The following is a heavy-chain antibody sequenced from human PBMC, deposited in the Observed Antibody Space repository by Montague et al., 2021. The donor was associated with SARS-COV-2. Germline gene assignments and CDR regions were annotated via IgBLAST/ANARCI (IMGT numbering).Heavy chain of an antibody. D-gene: IGHD3-22*01. J-gene: IGHJ6*03. Sequence: SETLSFTCAVYGGSSSGHHWSWIRQPPGKGLEWIGEINNSGSTNYDPSLKSRVTISVDTSKNQFSLKLHSVTAADTAVYYCARGRIEVSMIVVVLTGASYYMDVWGKGTTVTVSS. CDR3: ARGRIEVSMIVVVLTGASYYMDV. CDR1: GGSSSGHH. CDR2: INNSGST. V-gene: IGHV4-34*01.